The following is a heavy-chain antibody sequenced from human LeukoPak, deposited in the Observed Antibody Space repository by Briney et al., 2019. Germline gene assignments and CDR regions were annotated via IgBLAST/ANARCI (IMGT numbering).Heavy chain of an antibody. J-gene: IGHJ5*02. CDR2: IRYDGSNK. Sequence: GGSLRLSCEASGFTFSDYAMHWARQAPGKGLEWVAFIRYDGSNKYYADSVRGRFTISRDNSKNTLYLQMNSLSHEDTAFYYCAKSQISGNPNLNSWGQGTLVTVSS. V-gene: IGHV3-30*02. CDR3: AKSQISGNPNLNS. D-gene: IGHD3-10*01. CDR1: GFTFSDYA.